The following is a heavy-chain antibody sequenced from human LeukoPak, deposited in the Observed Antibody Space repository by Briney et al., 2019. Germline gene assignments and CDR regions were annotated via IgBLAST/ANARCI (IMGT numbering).Heavy chain of an antibody. V-gene: IGHV4-31*03. CDR3: ARDPIAVAGTKGTSREFDY. D-gene: IGHD6-19*01. CDR2: MDYSGST. J-gene: IGHJ4*02. CDR1: GGSISSGGYC. Sequence: PSQTLSLICTVSGGSISSGGYCWGWLRQHRWKGREWIRYMDYSGSTYYNPSLKSRVTISVDTSKNQFSLKLSSVTAADTAVYYCARDPIAVAGTKGTSREFDYWGQGTLVTVSS.